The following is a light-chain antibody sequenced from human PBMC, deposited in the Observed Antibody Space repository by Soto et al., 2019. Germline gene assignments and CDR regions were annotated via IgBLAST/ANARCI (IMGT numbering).Light chain of an antibody. Sequence: QSVLTQPPSASGTPGQRVTISWSGSSSNIGSNTVNWYQQLPGTAPKLLIFSNDLRPSGVPDRFSGSRSGTSASLGISGLQSEDEADYHCAAWDDSLNAYVFGTGTKVTVL. CDR1: SSNIGSNT. CDR3: AAWDDSLNAYV. V-gene: IGLV1-44*01. J-gene: IGLJ1*01. CDR2: SND.